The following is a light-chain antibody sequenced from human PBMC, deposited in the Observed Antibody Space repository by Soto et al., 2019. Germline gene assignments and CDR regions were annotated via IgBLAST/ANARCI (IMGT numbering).Light chain of an antibody. V-gene: IGKV3-20*01. CDR2: GAS. CDR1: QSVSSSY. Sequence: EIVLTQSPGTLSSSPGERATLSCRASQSVSSSYLAWYQQKPGQAPRLLIYGASSRATGIPDRFSGSGSGTDFTLTISRLESEDFAVYYCQQYGSSPGFTFGPGTKVDIK. CDR3: QQYGSSPGFT. J-gene: IGKJ3*01.